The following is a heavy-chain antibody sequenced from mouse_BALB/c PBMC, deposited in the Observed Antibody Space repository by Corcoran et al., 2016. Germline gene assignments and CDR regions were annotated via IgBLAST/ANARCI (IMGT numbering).Heavy chain of an antibody. Sequence: EVLLQQSGPELVKPVASVKIPCKVSGYTFTDYNMDWVKQSHGKRLEWIGDINPNNGGTIYNQKFKGKATLTVDKSSSTAYMELRSLTSENTAGYYRARNSYYGSSYGYFDYWGQGTTLTVSS. CDR3: ARNSYYGSSYGYFDY. D-gene: IGHD1-1*01. CDR1: GYTFTDYN. CDR2: INPNNGGT. J-gene: IGHJ2*01. V-gene: IGHV1-18*01.